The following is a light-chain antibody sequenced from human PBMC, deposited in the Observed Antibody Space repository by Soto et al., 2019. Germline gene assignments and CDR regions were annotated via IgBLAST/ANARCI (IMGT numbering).Light chain of an antibody. J-gene: IGKJ5*01. CDR3: QQYNDRPPIT. V-gene: IGKV3-15*01. CDR2: GSF. CDR1: PSVDNN. Sequence: EIVMTQSPVTLSASPGESATLSCRASPSVDNNVAWYQQKPGQAPRLLIVGSFARATGIPARFSGSGSGSEFTLTISGLQSEDFAVYYCQQYNDRPPITFGQGTRLEIK.